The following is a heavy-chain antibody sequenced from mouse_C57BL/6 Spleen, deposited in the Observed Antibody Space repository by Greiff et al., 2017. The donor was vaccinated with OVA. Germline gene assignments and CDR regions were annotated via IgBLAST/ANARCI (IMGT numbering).Heavy chain of an antibody. V-gene: IGHV1-26*01. CDR3: ARVGYYDFFDY. CDR1: GYTFTDYY. CDR2: INPNNGGT. D-gene: IGHD2-4*01. Sequence: EVQLQQSGPELVKPGASVKISCKASGYTFTDYYMNWVKQSHGKSLEWIGDINPNNGGTSYNQQFKGKATLTVDKSSSTAYMELRSLTSEDSAVYYCARVGYYDFFDYWGQGTTLTVAS. J-gene: IGHJ2*01.